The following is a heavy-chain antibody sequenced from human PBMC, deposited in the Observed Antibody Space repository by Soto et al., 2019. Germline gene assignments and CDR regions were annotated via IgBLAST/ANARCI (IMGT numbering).Heavy chain of an antibody. CDR3: ARDLAKGGGSAGFDY. J-gene: IGHJ4*02. CDR2: INPKSGGT. CDR1: GYTFTVYY. D-gene: IGHD1-26*01. V-gene: IGHV1-2*02. Sequence: ASVKVSCKASGYTFTVYYMHWVRQAPGQGLAWMGWINPKSGGTMYPQKFQGRVTMTWDTSISTAYMALTRLRSDDTPVYYCARDLAKGGGSAGFDYWGQGTLVTVSS.